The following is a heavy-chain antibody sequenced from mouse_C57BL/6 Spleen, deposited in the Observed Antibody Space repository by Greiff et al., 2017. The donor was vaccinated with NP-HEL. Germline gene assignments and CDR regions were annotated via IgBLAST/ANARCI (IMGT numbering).Heavy chain of an antibody. CDR2: INPNNGGT. CDR3: ARNSRPFDY. CDR1: GYTFTDYY. D-gene: IGHD2-12*01. Sequence: VQLQQSGPELVKPGASVKISCKASGYTFTDYYMNWVKQSHGKSLEWIGDINPNNGGTSYNQKFKGKATLTVYKSSSTAYMELRSLTSEDSAVYYCARNSRPFDYWGQGTTLTVSS. V-gene: IGHV1-26*01. J-gene: IGHJ2*01.